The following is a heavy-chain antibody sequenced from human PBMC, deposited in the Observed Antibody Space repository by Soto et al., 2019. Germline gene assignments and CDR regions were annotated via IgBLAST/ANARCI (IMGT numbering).Heavy chain of an antibody. CDR3: ARGRTHYDFWSGYPNYYLDY. D-gene: IGHD3-3*01. V-gene: IGHV1-2*02. CDR2: INPNSGGA. Sequence: QVQLVQSGAEVKKPGASVKVSCKASGYTFTGYYIHWVRQAPGQGPEWMGGINPNSGGANCAQKFQGRVTMTRDTPISTAYMELSRLRSDDTAVYYCARGRTHYDFWSGYPNYYLDYWGQGTLVTVSS. CDR1: GYTFTGYY. J-gene: IGHJ4*02.